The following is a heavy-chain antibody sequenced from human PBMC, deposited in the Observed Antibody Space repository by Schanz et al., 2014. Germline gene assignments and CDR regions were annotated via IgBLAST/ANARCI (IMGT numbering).Heavy chain of an antibody. J-gene: IGHJ5*02. V-gene: IGHV4-31*03. CDR3: ASAVGGNSALEWFDP. D-gene: IGHD2-21*01. Sequence: QVQLQESGPRLVKPSQTLSLTCTVSGGSIDVSGYYWSWIRQQPGKALEWIGYIYHSGNTYFKPSLQSRLAMSVDTAKNQFSLSLSSATAADTAVYYCASAVGGNSALEWFDPWGQGTLVTVSS. CDR1: GGSIDVSGYY. CDR2: IYHSGNT.